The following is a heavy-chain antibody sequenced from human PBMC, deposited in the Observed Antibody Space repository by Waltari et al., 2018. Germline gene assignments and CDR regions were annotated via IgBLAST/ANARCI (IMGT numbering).Heavy chain of an antibody. CDR1: GGTFSSYA. V-gene: IGHV1-69*01. CDR3: ASDLGAAAGTEGTNGFDP. D-gene: IGHD6-13*01. Sequence: QVQLVQSGAEVKKPGSSVKVSCKASGGTFSSYAISWVRQAPGQGLGWMGGIIPIFGRANYAEKCQGRVTITADESKSTAYMELSSLRSEDTAVYYCASDLGAAAGTEGTNGFDPWGQGTLVTVSS. J-gene: IGHJ5*02. CDR2: IIPIFGRA.